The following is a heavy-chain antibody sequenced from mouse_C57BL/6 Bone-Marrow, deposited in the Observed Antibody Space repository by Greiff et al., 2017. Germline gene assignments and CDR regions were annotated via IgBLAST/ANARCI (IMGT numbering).Heavy chain of an antibody. CDR1: EYEFPSHD. Sequence: EVMLVESGGGLVQPGESLKLSCESNEYEFPSHDMSWVSKTPEKRLELVAAINSDGGSTNYPDNMERRFTISRDNTKKTLYLHMSSLRSEDTALYYCARQLRHHFSYYYAMDYWGQGTSVTVSS. J-gene: IGHJ4*01. V-gene: IGHV5-2*01. CDR2: INSDGGST. D-gene: IGHD3-2*02. CDR3: ARQLRHHFSYYYAMDY.